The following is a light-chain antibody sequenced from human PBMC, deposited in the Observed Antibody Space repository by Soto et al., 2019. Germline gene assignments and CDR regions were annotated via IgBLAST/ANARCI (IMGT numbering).Light chain of an antibody. J-gene: IGKJ1*01. V-gene: IGKV3-20*01. Sequence: EIVLTQSPGSLSLSPGERATVSCRASQSINSRHLAWYQQKPGQAPRLLIYGASSRATGTPDRFSGSGSGTDFTLTINRLEPEDFALYYCQQYGSSPPTFGQGTKVDIK. CDR1: QSINSRH. CDR2: GAS. CDR3: QQYGSSPPT.